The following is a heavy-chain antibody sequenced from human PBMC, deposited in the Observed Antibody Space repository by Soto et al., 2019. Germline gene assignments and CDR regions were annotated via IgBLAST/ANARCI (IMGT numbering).Heavy chain of an antibody. D-gene: IGHD5-18*01. Sequence: LRLSCAASGFTFSSFALSWVRQAPGKGLEWVSAISGSGDGVDYADSVKGQFTISRDNSKNTLYLQMNSLRVGDTAVYYCAGPGYSSQDYWGQGTLVTVSS. J-gene: IGHJ4*02. CDR3: AGPGYSSQDY. CDR1: GFTFSSFA. CDR2: ISGSGDGV. V-gene: IGHV3-23*01.